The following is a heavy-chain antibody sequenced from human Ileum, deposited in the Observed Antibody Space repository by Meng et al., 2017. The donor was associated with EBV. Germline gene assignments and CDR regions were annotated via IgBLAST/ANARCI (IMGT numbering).Heavy chain of an antibody. CDR1: GFTLSNYG. J-gene: IGHJ5*02. CDR3: SKDQGYSFSFP. CDR2: ISPNGIDK. D-gene: IGHD5-12*01. V-gene: IGHV3-30*18. Sequence: QMQLMGFGGGVVQPGRSLRLSCAASGFTLSNYGFHWVRQAPDKGLEWVGFISPNGIDKFYGDSVRGRFTFSRDISKNTLYVQMNDLRTEDTAVYYCSKDQGYSFSFPWGQGTLVTVSS.